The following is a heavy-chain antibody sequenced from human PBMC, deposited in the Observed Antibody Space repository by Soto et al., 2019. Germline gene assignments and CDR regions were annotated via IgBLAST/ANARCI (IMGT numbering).Heavy chain of an antibody. Sequence: GASVKVSCKASGYTFTSYGISWVRQAPGQGLEWMGWISAYNGNTNYAQKLQGRVTMTTDTSTSTAYMELRSLRSDDTAVYYCARDQDWGSMGRSSDNWFEPLCQATLVTLS. J-gene: IGHJ5*02. CDR2: ISAYNGNT. V-gene: IGHV1-18*04. CDR3: ARDQDWGSMGRSSDNWFEP. D-gene: IGHD7-27*01. CDR1: GYTFTSYG.